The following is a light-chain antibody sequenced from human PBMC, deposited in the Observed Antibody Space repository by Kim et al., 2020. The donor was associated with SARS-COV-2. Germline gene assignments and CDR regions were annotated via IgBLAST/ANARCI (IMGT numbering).Light chain of an antibody. J-gene: IGKJ2*01. V-gene: IGKV3-20*01. CDR2: GAS. Sequence: SPEETATPSCPARASVATRYLAWYHRKPRPAPTLLIFGASRWAAGVPDRFTGSGSGTDFTLTISSLEPEEFAMYYCQKYGTLPYTFGQGTKVDIK. CDR1: ASVATRY. CDR3: QKYGTLPYT.